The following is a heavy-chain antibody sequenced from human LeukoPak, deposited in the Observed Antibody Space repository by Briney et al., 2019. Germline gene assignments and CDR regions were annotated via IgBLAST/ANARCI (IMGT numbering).Heavy chain of an antibody. V-gene: IGHV3-74*03. D-gene: IGHD3-16*01. CDR3: ARVNVCPRCHFDY. CDR2: ISTDGSSA. Sequence: PGGSLRLSCAASGFTFNSYWMHWVRQAPGKGLVWVSRISTDGSSAMYADSVKGRFTISRDNAKNTLYPQMNSLRAEDTAVYYCARVNVCPRCHFDYWGQGTLVTVSS. J-gene: IGHJ4*02. CDR1: GFTFNSYW.